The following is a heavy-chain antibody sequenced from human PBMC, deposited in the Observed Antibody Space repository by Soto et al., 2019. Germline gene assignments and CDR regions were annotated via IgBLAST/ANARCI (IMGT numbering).Heavy chain of an antibody. D-gene: IGHD4-17*01. CDR1: GGSISSSTYY. J-gene: IGHJ3*02. CDR2: FFIGGNT. Sequence: PSETLSLTCTVSGGSISSSTYYWGWMRQPPGKGLEWIASFFIGGNTYYNPSLKSRVTISVDTSKNQFSLKLSSVTAADTAVYYCARYNDYGDAFDIWGQGTMVTVSS. CDR3: ARYNDYGDAFDI. V-gene: IGHV4-39*07.